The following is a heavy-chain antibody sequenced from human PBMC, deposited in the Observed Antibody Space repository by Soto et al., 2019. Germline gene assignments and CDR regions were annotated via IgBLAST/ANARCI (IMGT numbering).Heavy chain of an antibody. V-gene: IGHV6-1*01. CDR2: TYYRSKWYD. D-gene: IGHD2-15*01. J-gene: IGHJ6*02. Sequence: SQTLSLTCAISGDSVSSNSAAWNWVRQSPSRGLEWLGRTYYRSKWYDDYAVSVKSRITISPDTSKNQFSLHLKSVTPEDTAVYYCARGAGRGYCSGNTCHSPYKYYGMDVWGQGTTVPVYS. CDR3: ARGAGRGYCSGNTCHSPYKYYGMDV. CDR1: GDSVSSNSAA.